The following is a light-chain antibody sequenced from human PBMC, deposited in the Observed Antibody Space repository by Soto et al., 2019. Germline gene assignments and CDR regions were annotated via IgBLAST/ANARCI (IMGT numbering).Light chain of an antibody. CDR3: NSYTTSSTLI. CDR2: DVN. J-gene: IGLJ2*01. Sequence: QSALTQPASVSGSPGQSITISCTGTSSVVGGYNYVSWYQHYPGKAPTLIIYDVNNRPSGVSTRFSGSKSGNTASLTISGLQTEDEADYYCNSYTTSSTLIFGGGTKLTVL. V-gene: IGLV2-14*03. CDR1: SSVVGGYNY.